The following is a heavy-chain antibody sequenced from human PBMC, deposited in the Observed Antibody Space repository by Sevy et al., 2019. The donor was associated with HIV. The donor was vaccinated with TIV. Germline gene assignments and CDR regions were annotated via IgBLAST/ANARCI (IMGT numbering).Heavy chain of an antibody. V-gene: IGHV3-33*01. CDR1: GFSISGYG. CDR3: AREDIRVAGIGYYFHS. CDR2: YWYDGTNK. D-gene: IGHD6-19*01. J-gene: IGHJ4*02. Sequence: GGSLRLSCAASGFSISGYGMHWVRQAPGKGLEWVAVYWYDGTNKEYADSVKGRFTISRDNSKNTLYLQMNSLRAEDRGVDYCAREDIRVAGIGYYFHSWGQGTLVTVSA.